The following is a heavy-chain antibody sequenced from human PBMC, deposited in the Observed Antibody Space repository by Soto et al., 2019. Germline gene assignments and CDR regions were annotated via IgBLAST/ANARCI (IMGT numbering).Heavy chain of an antibody. D-gene: IGHD6-19*01. V-gene: IGHV1-2*04. CDR2: INPNSGGT. CDR3: ARDRFSSGWTGAFDI. CDR1: GYTFTGYY. J-gene: IGHJ3*02. Sequence: ASGKVSCKASGYTFTGYYMHWVRQAPGQGLEWMGWINPNSGGTNYAQKFQGWVTMTRDTSISTAYMELSRLRSDDTAVYYCARDRFSSGWTGAFDIWGQGTMVTVSS.